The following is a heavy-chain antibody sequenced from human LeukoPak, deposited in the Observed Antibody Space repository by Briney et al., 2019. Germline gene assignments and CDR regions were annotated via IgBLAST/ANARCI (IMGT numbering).Heavy chain of an antibody. CDR1: GYTFNGYY. V-gene: IGHV1-2*02. Sequence: ASVKVSCKASGYTFNGYYMHWVRQAPGQGLEWMGWINPNSGGTHYAQMFQGRVTMTRDTSISAAYMELSRLRSDDTAVYYCARRAGDYVWGSYRAGGFCFDYWGQGTLVTVSS. J-gene: IGHJ4*02. CDR2: INPNSGGT. D-gene: IGHD3-16*02. CDR3: ARRAGDYVWGSYRAGGFCFDY.